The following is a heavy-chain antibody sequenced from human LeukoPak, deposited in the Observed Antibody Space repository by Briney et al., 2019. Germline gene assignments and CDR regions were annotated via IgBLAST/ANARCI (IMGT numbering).Heavy chain of an antibody. V-gene: IGHV3-23*01. CDR2: ISGSGGST. Sequence: GGSLRLSCAASGFTFSSYAMSWVRQAPGKGLEWVSAISGSGGSTYYADSVKGRFTISRDNARNTLFLQMNSLRAEDTAVYYCASTITGTETFDIWGQGTMVTVSS. CDR3: ASTITGTETFDI. J-gene: IGHJ3*02. CDR1: GFTFSSYA. D-gene: IGHD1-7*01.